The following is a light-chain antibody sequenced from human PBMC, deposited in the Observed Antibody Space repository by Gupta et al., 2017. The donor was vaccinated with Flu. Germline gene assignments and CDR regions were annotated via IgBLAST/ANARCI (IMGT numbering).Light chain of an antibody. CDR2: GAS. CDR3: QQSGSSPWT. CDR1: QSVSSTF. Sequence: ERATLSCRASQSVSSTFLAWYQQKPGQAPRLLIYGASSRATGIPDRFSGSGSRTDFTLTISRLEPEDFAVYYCQQSGSSPWTFGQGTKVEIK. V-gene: IGKV3-20*01. J-gene: IGKJ1*01.